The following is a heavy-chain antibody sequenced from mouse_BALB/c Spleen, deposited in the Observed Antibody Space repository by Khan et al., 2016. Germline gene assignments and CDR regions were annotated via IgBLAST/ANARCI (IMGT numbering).Heavy chain of an antibody. D-gene: IGHD2-4*01. CDR2: ISYSGST. CDR3: ARGDYDGTYYARDY. CDR1: GYSITSDYA. J-gene: IGHJ4*01. Sequence: EVQLVESGPGLVKPSQSLSLTCTVTGYSITSDYAWNWIRQFPGNKLEWMGSISYSGSTSYNPSLKSRISITRDTSKNPFFLQLRSVTTEDTATNDCARGDYDGTYYARDYWGQGTSVTVSS. V-gene: IGHV3-2*02.